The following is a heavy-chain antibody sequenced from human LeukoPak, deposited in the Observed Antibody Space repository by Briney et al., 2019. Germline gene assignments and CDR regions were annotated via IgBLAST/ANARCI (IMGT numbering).Heavy chain of an antibody. D-gene: IGHD5-24*01. J-gene: IGHJ4*02. CDR2: MNPNSGNT. CDR3: ARKRDGYKLRYYFDY. CDR1: GYTFASYD. V-gene: IGHV1-8*01. Sequence: ASVKVSCKASGYTFASYDINWVRQATGQGLEWMGWMNPNSGNTGYAQKFQGRVTMTRNTSISTAYMELSSLRSEDTAVYYCARKRDGYKLRYYFDYWGQGTLVTVSS.